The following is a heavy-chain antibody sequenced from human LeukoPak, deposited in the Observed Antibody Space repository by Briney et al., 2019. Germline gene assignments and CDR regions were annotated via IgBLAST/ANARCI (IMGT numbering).Heavy chain of an antibody. Sequence: SETLSFTCAVYGGSFSGYYWSWIRQPPGKGLEWIGEINHSGSTNYNPSLKSRVTISVDTSKNQFSLKLSSVTAADTAVYYCARGNHLGYCSSTSCPDYYMDVWGKGTTVTVSS. D-gene: IGHD2-2*01. CDR1: GGSFSGYY. CDR3: ARGNHLGYCSSTSCPDYYMDV. J-gene: IGHJ6*03. CDR2: INHSGST. V-gene: IGHV4-34*01.